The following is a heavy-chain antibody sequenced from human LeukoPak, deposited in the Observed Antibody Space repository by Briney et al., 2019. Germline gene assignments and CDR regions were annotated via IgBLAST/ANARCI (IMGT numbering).Heavy chain of an antibody. CDR1: GGSFSGYY. CDR3: TRDVGWYDY. J-gene: IGHJ4*02. CDR2: INHSGST. D-gene: IGHD6-19*01. Sequence: PSETLSLTCAVYGGSFSGYYWSWIRQPPGKGLEWIGEINHSGSTNYNPSLKSRVTISVDTSKNQFSLQLNSVTPEDTAVYYCTRDVGWYDYWGQGTLVTVSS. V-gene: IGHV4-34*01.